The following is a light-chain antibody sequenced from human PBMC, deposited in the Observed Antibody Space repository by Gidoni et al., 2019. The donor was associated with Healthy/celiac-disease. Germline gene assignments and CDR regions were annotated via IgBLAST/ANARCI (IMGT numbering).Light chain of an antibody. CDR2: WAS. Sequence: DIVMTQSPDSLAVSLGERATINCKSSQSVLYSSNNKHYLAWYQQKPGQPPQLLIYWASTRESGVPDRFSGSGSGTDFTLTISSLQAEDVAVYYCQQYYSTPETFGQGTKLEIK. J-gene: IGKJ2*01. CDR1: QSVLYSSNNKHY. V-gene: IGKV4-1*01. CDR3: QQYYSTPET.